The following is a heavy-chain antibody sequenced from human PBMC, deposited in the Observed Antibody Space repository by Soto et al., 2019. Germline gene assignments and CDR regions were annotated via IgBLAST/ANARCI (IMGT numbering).Heavy chain of an antibody. CDR3: AKDQDSVAPDYYYGMDV. J-gene: IGHJ6*02. Sequence: GGSLRRSCAASGVTFSSYGIHWVRQAPGKGLEWVAVISYDGSNKYYADSVKGRFTISRDNSKNTLYLQMNSLRAEDTAVYYRAKDQDSVAPDYYYGMDVWGQGTTVTVSS. CDR1: GVTFSSYG. V-gene: IGHV3-30*18. CDR2: ISYDGSNK. D-gene: IGHD2-15*01.